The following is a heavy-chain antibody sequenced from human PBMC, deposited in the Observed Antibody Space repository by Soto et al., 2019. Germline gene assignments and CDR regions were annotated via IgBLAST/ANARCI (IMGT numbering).Heavy chain of an antibody. Sequence: GGSLRLSCAASGFTFDDCTMHWVRQAPGKGLEWVSLISWDGGSTYYADSVKGRFTISRDNSKNSLYLQMNSLRTEDTALYYCAKDAARPGSVYYYGMDVWGQGTTVTVSS. CDR2: ISWDGGST. CDR1: GFTFDDCT. V-gene: IGHV3-43*01. J-gene: IGHJ6*02. D-gene: IGHD3-10*01. CDR3: AKDAARPGSVYYYGMDV.